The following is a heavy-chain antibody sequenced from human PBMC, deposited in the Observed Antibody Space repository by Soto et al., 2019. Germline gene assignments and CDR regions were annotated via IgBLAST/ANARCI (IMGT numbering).Heavy chain of an antibody. Sequence: SETLSLTCAVYCGSFSGYYWSWIRQPPGKGLEWIGEINHSGSTNYNPSLKSRVTISVDTSKNQFSLKLSSVTAADTAVYYCARSSFTIFGVASFDYWGQGTLVTVSS. D-gene: IGHD3-3*01. CDR2: INHSGST. CDR1: CGSFSGYY. V-gene: IGHV4-34*01. J-gene: IGHJ4*02. CDR3: ARSSFTIFGVASFDY.